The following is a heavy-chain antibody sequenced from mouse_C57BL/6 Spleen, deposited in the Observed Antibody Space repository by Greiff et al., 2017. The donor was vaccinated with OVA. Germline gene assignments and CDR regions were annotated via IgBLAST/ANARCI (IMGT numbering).Heavy chain of an antibody. V-gene: IGHV6-6*01. CDR2: IRIKANNHAT. J-gene: IGHJ4*01. CDR3: TRRGSYYAMDY. CDR1: GFTFSDAW. Sequence: EVKLEESGGGLVQPGGSMKLSCAASGFTFSDAWMDWVRQSPEKGLEWVAEIRIKANNHATYYAESVKGRFTISRDDSKSSVYLQMNSLRAEDTGIYYCTRRGSYYAMDYWGQGTSVTVSS.